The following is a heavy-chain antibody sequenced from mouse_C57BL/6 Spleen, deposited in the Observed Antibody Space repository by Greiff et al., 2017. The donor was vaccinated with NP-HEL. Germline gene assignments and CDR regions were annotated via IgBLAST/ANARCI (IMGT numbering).Heavy chain of an antibody. Sequence: EVKLVESGGGLVKPGGSLKLSCAASGFTFSDYGMHWVRQAPEKGLEWVAYISSGSSTIYYADTVEGRFTISRDNAKNTLFLQMTSLRSEDTAMYYCARQTTVVPFDYWGQGTTLTVSS. V-gene: IGHV5-17*01. CDR3: ARQTTVVPFDY. D-gene: IGHD1-1*01. J-gene: IGHJ2*01. CDR1: GFTFSDYG. CDR2: ISSGSSTI.